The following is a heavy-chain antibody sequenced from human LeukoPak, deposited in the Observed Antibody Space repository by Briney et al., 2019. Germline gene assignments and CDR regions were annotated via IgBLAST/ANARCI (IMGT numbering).Heavy chain of an antibody. D-gene: IGHD3-22*01. CDR1: GFTVSSNY. CDR3: ARGAYDSSGYLLDI. V-gene: IGHV3-53*01. Sequence: GGSLRLSCAASGFTVSSNYMSWVRQAPGKGLEWVSVIYSGGSTYYADSVKGRFTISRDNSKNTLYLQMNSLRAEDTAVYYCARGAYDSSGYLLDIWGQGTMVTVSS. J-gene: IGHJ3*02. CDR2: IYSGGST.